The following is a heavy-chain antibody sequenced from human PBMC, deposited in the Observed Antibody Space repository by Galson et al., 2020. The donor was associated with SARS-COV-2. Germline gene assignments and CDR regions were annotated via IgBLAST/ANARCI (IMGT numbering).Heavy chain of an antibody. CDR3: ARAGYSSTWTLGDAFDV. CDR1: GFTFSNFG. J-gene: IGHJ3*01. CDR2: IATDGNNQ. Sequence: GESLKISCAASGFTFSNFGMHWVRQAPGKGLEWVAVIATDGNNQYDADSVKGRFTISRDNSDNTLYLQMNSLKPEDTAVYFCARAGYSSTWTLGDAFDVWGQGTLVTVSS. V-gene: IGHV3-30*03. D-gene: IGHD3-16*02.